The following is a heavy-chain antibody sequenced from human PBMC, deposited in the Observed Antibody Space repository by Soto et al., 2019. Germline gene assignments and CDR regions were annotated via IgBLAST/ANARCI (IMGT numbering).Heavy chain of an antibody. CDR2: ISSSSSTL. Sequence: EVQLVESGGGLVQPGGSLRLSCAASGFTFSSYSMNWVRQAPGKGLEWVSYISSSSSTLYYADSVKGRFTFSRDNAKNSLYLQMNSLRAEDTAVYYCAREEGLLNWFDPWGQGTLVTVSS. V-gene: IGHV3-48*01. CDR3: AREEGLLNWFDP. J-gene: IGHJ5*02. CDR1: GFTFSSYS. D-gene: IGHD1-26*01.